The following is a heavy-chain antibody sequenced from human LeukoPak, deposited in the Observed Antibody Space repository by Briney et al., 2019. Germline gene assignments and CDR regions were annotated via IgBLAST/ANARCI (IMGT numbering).Heavy chain of an antibody. Sequence: VVSPRLTCAASGFTFSSYAMSRVRQAPGKGLQWGSGINCSGGITYYADSVKSRFTISRDNSKNTLYLQMSSLRAEDTAVYYCAKGWYSSSWYSDDAFDILVQGTMVTVSS. CDR1: GFTFSSYA. V-gene: IGHV3-23*01. J-gene: IGHJ3*02. CDR3: AKGWYSSSWYSDDAFDI. CDR2: INCSGGIT. D-gene: IGHD6-13*01.